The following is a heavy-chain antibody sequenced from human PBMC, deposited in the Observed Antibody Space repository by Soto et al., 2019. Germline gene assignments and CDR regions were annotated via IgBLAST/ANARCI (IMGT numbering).Heavy chain of an antibody. CDR3: ARVGLWSEALDI. CDR1: GYTFTSHF. D-gene: IGHD3-16*01. V-gene: IGHV1-46*01. Sequence: QVQLVQSGDEVKKPGASVKVSCKASGYTFTSHFMHWVRQAPGQGLEWMGIINPSGGSTRYAQKFQGRVTMTRDTSTSTVYLELSSLRSEDTAAYYCARVGLWSEALDIWGQGTMVTVSS. CDR2: INPSGGST. J-gene: IGHJ3*02.